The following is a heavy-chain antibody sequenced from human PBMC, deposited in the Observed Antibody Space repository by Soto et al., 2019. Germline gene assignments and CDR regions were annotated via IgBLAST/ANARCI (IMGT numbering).Heavy chain of an antibody. D-gene: IGHD6-13*01. CDR3: ARGRRRSGYSSSQDY. J-gene: IGHJ4*02. CDR2: MNPNSGNT. V-gene: IGHV1-8*01. CDR1: GYTFTSYD. Sequence: QVQLVQSGAEVKKPGASVKVSCKASGYTFTSYDINWVRQAPGQGLEWMGWMNPNSGNTGYAQKFQGRVTMTKNTSIITAQMELSSLGSEDTAVYYCARGRRRSGYSSSQDYWGKGTLVTVSS.